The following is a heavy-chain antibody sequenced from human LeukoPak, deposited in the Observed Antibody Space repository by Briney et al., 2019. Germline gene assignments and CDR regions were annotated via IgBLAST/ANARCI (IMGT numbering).Heavy chain of an antibody. D-gene: IGHD6-19*01. J-gene: IGHJ4*02. Sequence: GGSLRLSCAASGFTFSSYGMHWVRQAPGKGLEWVAVISYDGSNKYYADSVKGRFTISRDNSKNTLYLQMNSLRAEDTAVYYCAKERIAVAGTWVANFDYWGQGTLVTVSS. CDR2: ISYDGSNK. CDR1: GFTFSSYG. V-gene: IGHV3-30*19. CDR3: AKERIAVAGTWVANFDY.